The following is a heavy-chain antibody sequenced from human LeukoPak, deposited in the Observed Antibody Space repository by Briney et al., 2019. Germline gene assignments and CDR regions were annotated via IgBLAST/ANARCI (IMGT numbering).Heavy chain of an antibody. V-gene: IGHV4-59*04. CDR2: IHYSGSI. CDR3: ARTRGWDKYAFDI. Sequence: ASETLSLTCTVSGGSISSYYWSWIRQPPGKGLEWIGYIHYSGSIYYNPPLKSRVTMSVDTSKNQFSLKLSSVTAVDTAVYYCARTRGWDKYAFDIWGQGTMVTVSS. J-gene: IGHJ3*02. D-gene: IGHD6-19*01. CDR1: GGSISSYY.